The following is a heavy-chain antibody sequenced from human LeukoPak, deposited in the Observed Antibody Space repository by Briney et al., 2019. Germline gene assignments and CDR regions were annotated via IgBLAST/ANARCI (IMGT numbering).Heavy chain of an antibody. CDR3: ARGIAAAGRNWFDP. D-gene: IGHD6-13*01. CDR1: AFTFNTNW. Sequence: AGGSLRLSCSPSAFTFNTNWMRCGRHDRGNGREWVTNIKQDGSEKSYVDSLKGRFTISRDNAKNSLYLQMNSLRAEDTAVYYCARGIAAAGRNWFDPWGQGTLVTVSS. J-gene: IGHJ5*02. V-gene: IGHV3-7*03. CDR2: IKQDGSEK.